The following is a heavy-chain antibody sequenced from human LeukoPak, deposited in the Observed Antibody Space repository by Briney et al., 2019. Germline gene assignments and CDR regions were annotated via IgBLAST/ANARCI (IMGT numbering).Heavy chain of an antibody. CDR2: INPNSGGT. J-gene: IGHJ4*02. V-gene: IGHV1-2*02. Sequence: ASVKVSCKASGYTFTGYYMHWVRQAPGQGLEWMGWINPNSGGTNYAQKFQGRVTMTRDTSISTAYLELSRLRSDDTAVYYCAIDYSNYVVGYYFDYWGQGTLVTVSS. D-gene: IGHD4-11*01. CDR1: GYTFTGYY. CDR3: AIDYSNYVVGYYFDY.